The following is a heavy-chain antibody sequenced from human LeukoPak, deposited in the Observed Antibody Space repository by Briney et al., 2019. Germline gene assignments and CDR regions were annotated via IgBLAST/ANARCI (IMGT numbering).Heavy chain of an antibody. CDR3: ARGGPRGDTAMISTY. Sequence: ASVKVSCKASGSTFTSYYMHWVRQAPGQGLEWMGIINPSDYSTIYAQKFQGRVSMTRDTSTSTVYMELSSLRCEDTAVYYCARGGPRGDTAMISTYWGQGTLVTVSS. J-gene: IGHJ4*02. CDR2: INPSDYST. D-gene: IGHD5-18*01. V-gene: IGHV1-46*01. CDR1: GSTFTSYY.